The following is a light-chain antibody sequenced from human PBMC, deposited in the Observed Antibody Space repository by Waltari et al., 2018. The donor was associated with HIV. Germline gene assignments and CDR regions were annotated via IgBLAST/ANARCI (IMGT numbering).Light chain of an antibody. V-gene: IGLV3-1*01. Sequence: SYELTQPSSVSVSPGQTAIITCSGDKLGDKYASWYQQRPGQSPVLVIYEDVKRPSGIPERFSGSNSGNTATLTISETQAMDESDYYCQAWDSHNVIFGGGTKLTVL. J-gene: IGLJ2*01. CDR1: KLGDKY. CDR3: QAWDSHNVI. CDR2: EDV.